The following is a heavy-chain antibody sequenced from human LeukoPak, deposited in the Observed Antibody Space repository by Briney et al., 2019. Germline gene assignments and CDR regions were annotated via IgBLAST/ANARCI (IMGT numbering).Heavy chain of an antibody. CDR2: IYYSGST. CDR1: GGSISSGDYY. CDR3: ARLNWGYQGFDY. Sequence: PSETLSLTCTVSGGSISSGDYYWSWIRQPPGKGLEWIGYIYYSGSTNYNPSLKSRVTISVDTSKNQFSLKLSSVTAADTAVYYCARLNWGYQGFDYWGQGTLVTVSS. V-gene: IGHV4-30-4*08. J-gene: IGHJ4*02. D-gene: IGHD7-27*01.